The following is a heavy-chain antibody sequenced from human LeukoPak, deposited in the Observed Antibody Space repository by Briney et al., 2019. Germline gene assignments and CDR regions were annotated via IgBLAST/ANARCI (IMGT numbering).Heavy chain of an antibody. J-gene: IGHJ4*02. CDR2: IYHNGNT. V-gene: IGHV4-4*02. CDR3: ARGGSYDILTGYPYYFDY. D-gene: IGHD3-9*01. CDR1: GGSISSSNW. Sequence: SETLSLTCAVSGGSISSSNWWNWVRQPPGKGLEWIGEIYHNGNTNFNPSLKSRVTMSLDKSKNQFSLKLSSVTAADTAVYYCARGGSYDILTGYPYYFDYWGQGTLVTVSS.